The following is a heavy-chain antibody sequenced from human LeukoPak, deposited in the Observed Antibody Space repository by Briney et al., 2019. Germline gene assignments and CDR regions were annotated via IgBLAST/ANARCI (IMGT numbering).Heavy chain of an antibody. CDR2: MNLNSGNT. Sequence: ASVKVSCKASGYTFTSYDINWVRQATGQGLEWMGWMNLNSGNTGYAQKFQRRVTITRNTSISTAYMELSSLRSEDTAVYYCARVRDYYADYWGQGTLVTVSS. V-gene: IGHV1-8*03. D-gene: IGHD3-10*01. J-gene: IGHJ4*02. CDR3: ARVRDYYADY. CDR1: GYTFTSYD.